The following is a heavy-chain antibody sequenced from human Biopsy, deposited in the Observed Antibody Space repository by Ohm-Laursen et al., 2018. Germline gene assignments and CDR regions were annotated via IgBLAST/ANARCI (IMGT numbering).Heavy chain of an antibody. CDR2: ISHTGYT. CDR1: GGSFTGHY. D-gene: IGHD4-23*01. Sequence: GTLSLTCTVSGGSFTGHYWTWIRQPPGKGLEWIGHISHTGYTSYKSSLKSRVTISLDTSRKHFSLRLTSLDAADTAVYYCARGSNEYGGLYYPHWGQGTLVTVSS. J-gene: IGHJ4*02. V-gene: IGHV4-59*11. CDR3: ARGSNEYGGLYYPH.